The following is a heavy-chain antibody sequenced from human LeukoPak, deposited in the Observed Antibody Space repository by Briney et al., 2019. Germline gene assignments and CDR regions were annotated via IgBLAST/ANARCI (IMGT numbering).Heavy chain of an antibody. D-gene: IGHD3-10*01. V-gene: IGHV1-18*01. J-gene: IGHJ6*02. CDR1: GYSFTNFG. CDR3: AREVVSYYGSGSYFSQNYYGMDV. CDR2: ITAQNGNM. Sequence: ASVKVSCKTSGYSFTNFGLSWVRQAPGQGLEWMGWITAQNGNMNYAQRFQGRVTMTTDTSTSTAYMELRSLKSDDTAVYYCAREVVSYYGSGSYFSQNYYGMDVWGQGTTVTVSS.